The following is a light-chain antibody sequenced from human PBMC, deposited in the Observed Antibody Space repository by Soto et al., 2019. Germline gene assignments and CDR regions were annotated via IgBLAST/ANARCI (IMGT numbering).Light chain of an antibody. J-gene: IGLJ1*01. V-gene: IGLV2-8*01. CDR1: SSDVGGYNY. CDR2: EVS. CDR3: RCYADTAYV. Sequence: QSVLTQPPSASGSPGQSVTISCAGTSSDVGGYNYVSWYQQYPGKVPKLMIYEVSERPSGVPDRFSGSKSGNTAFLTVSGLQDEDEADDYCRCYADTAYVFGTGTKLTVL.